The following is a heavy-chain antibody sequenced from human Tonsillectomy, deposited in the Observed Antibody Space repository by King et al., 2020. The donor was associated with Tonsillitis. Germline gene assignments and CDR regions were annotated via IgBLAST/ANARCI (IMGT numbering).Heavy chain of an antibody. CDR2: IYYSGST. J-gene: IGHJ5*02. CDR1: GGSISSSSYY. D-gene: IGHD3-3*01. Sequence: QLQESGPGLVKPSETLSLTCTVSGGSISSSSYYWGWIRQPPWKGLEWIGSIYYSGSTYYNPSLKSRVTISVDTSKNQFSLKLSSVTAAATAVYYCASWGRDYDFWSGYRDWFDPWGQGTLVTVSS. V-gene: IGHV4-39*01. CDR3: ASWGRDYDFWSGYRDWFDP.